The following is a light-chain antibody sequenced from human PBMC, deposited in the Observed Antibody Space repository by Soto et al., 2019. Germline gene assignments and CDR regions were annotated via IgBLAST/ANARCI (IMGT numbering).Light chain of an antibody. CDR2: DAA. V-gene: IGKV3-11*01. CDR3: QQYNSSPLT. CDR1: QSVSSY. J-gene: IGKJ4*01. Sequence: EIVLTQSPATLSLSPGERATLSCRASQSVSSYLAWYQQKPGQAPRLLIYDAANRATGIPARFSGSGAGTELTLQISSLQSEDLAVYYYQQYNSSPLTFGGGTKVDIK.